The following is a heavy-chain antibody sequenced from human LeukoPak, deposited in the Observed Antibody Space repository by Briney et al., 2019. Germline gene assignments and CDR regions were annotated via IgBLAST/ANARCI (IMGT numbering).Heavy chain of an antibody. V-gene: IGHV4-59*08. CDR2: FSLGGSGTT. Sequence: SETLSLTCVVSGASITTYSWNWLRQSPGKGLEWIGYFSLGGSGTTSYTSSLKSRVTISRDTSKNQLSLKLTSVTAADTAVYYCARWDDSAWAFGTWGPGTLVTVSS. CDR3: ARWDDSAWAFGT. D-gene: IGHD6-19*01. J-gene: IGHJ5*02. CDR1: GASITTYS.